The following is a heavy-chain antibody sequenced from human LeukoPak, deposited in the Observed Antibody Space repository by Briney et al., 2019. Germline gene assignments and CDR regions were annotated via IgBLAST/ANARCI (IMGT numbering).Heavy chain of an antibody. D-gene: IGHD7-27*01. CDR2: IYYSGST. Sequence: PSETLSLTCTVSGGSISSGGFYWSWIRQHPGKGLEWIGYIYYSGSTYYSPSLKSRVTISLDTSKNQFSLKLSSVTAADTAVYYCARDNWGSVSYVFDIWGQGTMVTVSS. V-gene: IGHV4-31*03. CDR1: GGSISSGGFY. CDR3: ARDNWGSVSYVFDI. J-gene: IGHJ3*02.